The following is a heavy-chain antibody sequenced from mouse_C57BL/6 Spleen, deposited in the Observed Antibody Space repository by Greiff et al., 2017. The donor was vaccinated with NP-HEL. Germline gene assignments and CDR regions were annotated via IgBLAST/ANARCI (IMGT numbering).Heavy chain of an antibody. J-gene: IGHJ2*01. CDR2: IDPSDSYT. CDR1: GYTFTSYW. CDR3: ARRASLVLYYFDY. Sequence: QVQLKQPGAELVKPGASVKLSCKASGYTFTSYWMQWVKQRPGQGLEWIGEIDPSDSYTNYNQKFKGKATLTVDTSSSTAYMQLSSLTSEDSAVYYCARRASLVLYYFDYWGQGTTLTVSS. D-gene: IGHD6-2*01. V-gene: IGHV1-50*01.